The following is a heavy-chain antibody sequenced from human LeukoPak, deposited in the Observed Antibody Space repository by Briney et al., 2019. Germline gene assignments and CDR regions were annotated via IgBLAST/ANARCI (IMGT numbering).Heavy chain of an antibody. Sequence: SETLSLTCTVSGGSISSSSYYWGWIRQPPGKGLEWIGSIYYSGSTYYNPSLKSRVTISVDTSKNQFSLKLSSVTAADTAVYYCARGPLLSGGADRAGIDYWGQGTLVTVSS. D-gene: IGHD3-10*01. V-gene: IGHV4-39*01. CDR3: ARGPLLSGGADRAGIDY. J-gene: IGHJ4*02. CDR2: IYYSGST. CDR1: GGSISSSSYY.